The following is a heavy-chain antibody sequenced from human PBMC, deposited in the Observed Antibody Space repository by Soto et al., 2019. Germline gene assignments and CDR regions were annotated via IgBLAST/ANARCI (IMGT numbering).Heavy chain of an antibody. CDR3: ANDRRRGYDYPELDY. Sequence: PWGSLRLSCAASGFTVSSNYMSWVRQAPGKGLEWVSVIYSGGSTYYADSVKGRFTISRDNSKNTLYLQMNSLRAEDTAVYYCANDRRRGYDYPELDYWGQGTLVTVSS. D-gene: IGHD5-12*01. J-gene: IGHJ4*02. V-gene: IGHV3-66*01. CDR1: GFTVSSNY. CDR2: IYSGGST.